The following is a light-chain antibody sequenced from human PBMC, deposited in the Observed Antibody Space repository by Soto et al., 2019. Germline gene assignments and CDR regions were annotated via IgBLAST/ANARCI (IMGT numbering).Light chain of an antibody. CDR1: QSITNY. V-gene: IGKV1-39*01. CDR3: QQSNSAPFT. J-gene: IGKJ2*01. Sequence: DIQMTQSPSSLSASVGDRVTISCRTSQSITNYLNWYQHKPGKAPKLLIYAASSLQTGVPSRFSGGGSGTDFTLTISSLQPEDFATYFFQQSNSAPFTFGQGTKLEIK. CDR2: AAS.